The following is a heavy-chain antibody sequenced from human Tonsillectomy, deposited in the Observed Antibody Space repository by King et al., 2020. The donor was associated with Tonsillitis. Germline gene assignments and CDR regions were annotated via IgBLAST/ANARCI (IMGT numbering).Heavy chain of an antibody. Sequence: QLQESGPGLVKPSETLSLTCTVSGGSIDSSSYYWGWIRQPPGKGLGVIGSIYFSGSAYYNPSLKSRVTIPVETSKNQFSLKLSPVTAADTAVYYCGRQLTMVRGVIITSRFFDYWGQGTQVTVSS. J-gene: IGHJ4*02. CDR2: IYFSGSA. CDR1: GGSIDSSSYY. D-gene: IGHD3-10*01. CDR3: GRQLTMVRGVIITSRFFDY. V-gene: IGHV4-39*01.